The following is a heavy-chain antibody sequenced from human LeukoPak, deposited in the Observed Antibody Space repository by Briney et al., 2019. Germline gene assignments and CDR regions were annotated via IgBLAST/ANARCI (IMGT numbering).Heavy chain of an antibody. CDR2: INSDGSST. CDR1: GFTFSSYW. CDR3: ARGGYYDYVWGSYRCPDY. V-gene: IGHV3-74*01. D-gene: IGHD3-16*02. Sequence: GGSLRLSCAASGFTFSSYWMHWVRQAPGKGLVWVSRINSDGSSTSYADSVKGRSTISRDNAKNTLYLQMNSLRAEDTAVYYCARGGYYDYVWGSYRCPDYWGQGTLVTVSS. J-gene: IGHJ4*02.